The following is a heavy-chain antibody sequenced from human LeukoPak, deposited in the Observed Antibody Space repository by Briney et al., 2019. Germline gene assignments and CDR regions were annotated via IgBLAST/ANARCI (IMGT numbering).Heavy chain of an antibody. V-gene: IGHV3-21*01. CDR1: GFTFSSYS. J-gene: IGHJ5*02. D-gene: IGHD2-2*01. Sequence: PGGSLRLSCAASGFTFSSYSMNWVRQAPGKGLEWVSSISSSSSYIYYADSVKGRFTISRDNAKNSLYLQMNSLRAEDTAVYYCARGHIVVVPAAGDPWGQGTLVTVSS. CDR3: ARGHIVVVPAAGDP. CDR2: ISSSSSYI.